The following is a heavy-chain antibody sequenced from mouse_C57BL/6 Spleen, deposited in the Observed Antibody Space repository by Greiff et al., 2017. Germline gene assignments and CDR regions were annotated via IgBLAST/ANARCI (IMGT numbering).Heavy chain of an antibody. Sequence: VQLMESGAELVRPGASVTLSCKASGYTFTDYEMHWVKQTPVHGLEWIGAIDPETGGTAYNQKFKGKAILTADTSSSTAYLELRSLTSEDSAVYYCTDWGLPRGFDYWGQGTTLTVSS. D-gene: IGHD2-2*01. CDR2: IDPETGGT. V-gene: IGHV1-15*01. CDR1: GYTFTDYE. J-gene: IGHJ2*01. CDR3: TDWGLPRGFDY.